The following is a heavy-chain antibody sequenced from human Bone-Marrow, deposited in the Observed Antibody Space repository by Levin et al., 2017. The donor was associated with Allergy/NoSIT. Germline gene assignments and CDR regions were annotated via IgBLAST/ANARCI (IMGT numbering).Heavy chain of an antibody. J-gene: IGHJ5*02. CDR1: GGSISNNY. D-gene: IGHD3-16*01. CDR2: IHSSGST. Sequence: SETLSLTCVVSGGSISNNYWSWIRQSVGKGLEWIGRIHSSGSTYYNPSLQSRASMSVDASKNRINLRLTSLTAADSALYFCARGGDFSPYDYDVGWFDPWGQGVLVSVSS. V-gene: IGHV4-4*07. CDR3: ARGGDFSPYDYDVGWFDP.